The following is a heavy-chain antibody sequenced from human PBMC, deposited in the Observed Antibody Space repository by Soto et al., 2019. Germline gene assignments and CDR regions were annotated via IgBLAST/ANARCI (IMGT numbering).Heavy chain of an antibody. Sequence: ASVKVSCKASGYTFTSYDINWVRQATGQGLEWMGWMNPNSGNTGYAQKFQGRVTMTRDTSISTAYMELSSLRSEDTAVYYCARGRSSSWLDAFDIWGQGTMVTVSS. CDR3: ARGRSSSWLDAFDI. D-gene: IGHD6-13*01. J-gene: IGHJ3*02. CDR2: MNPNSGNT. V-gene: IGHV1-8*01. CDR1: GYTFTSYD.